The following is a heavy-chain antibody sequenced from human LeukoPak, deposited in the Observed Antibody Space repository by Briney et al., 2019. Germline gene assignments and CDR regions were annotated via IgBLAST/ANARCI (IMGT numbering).Heavy chain of an antibody. D-gene: IGHD2-2*01. CDR2: IYGGGTT. Sequence: GGSLRLSCAASGFTVSSTHMSWVRQAPGKGLEWVSIIYGGGTTNYADSVKGRFTISRDTSKNTLFLQMNSLRVEDTAVYYCAKNLPATVYFDYWGQGTLVTVSS. V-gene: IGHV3-53*01. CDR1: GFTVSSTH. CDR3: AKNLPATVYFDY. J-gene: IGHJ4*02.